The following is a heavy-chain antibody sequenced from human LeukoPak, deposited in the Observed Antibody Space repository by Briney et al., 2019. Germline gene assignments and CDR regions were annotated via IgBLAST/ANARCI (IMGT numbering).Heavy chain of an antibody. CDR2: IYSGGST. V-gene: IGHV3-53*01. J-gene: IGHJ6*02. CDR3: ARDLLNYDILTGYSSHYGMDV. Sequence: PGGSLRLSCAASGFXVSNKYINWVRQAPGKGLEWVSIIYSGGSTYYADSVKGRFSISRDNSNNTLYLQMNSLRAEDTAVYYCARDLLNYDILTGYSSHYGMDVWGQGTTVTVSS. CDR1: GFXVSNKY. D-gene: IGHD3-9*01.